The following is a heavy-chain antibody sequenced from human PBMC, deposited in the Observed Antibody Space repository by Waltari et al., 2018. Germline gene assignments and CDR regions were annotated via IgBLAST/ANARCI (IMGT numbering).Heavy chain of an antibody. J-gene: IGHJ4*02. D-gene: IGHD3-3*01. CDR2: IDDDGSSA. Sequence: WGAGLVKPSETLSLTCTVFAGSFGAYFWTWVRHSPGKGLEWISRIDDDGSSAIYADSVKGRFTVSRDNAKNTLYLEMNNLKAEDTAVYYCASDCCGSGYRIHYWGQGTLVNVSS. CDR1: AGSFGAYF. CDR3: ASDCCGSGYRIHY. V-gene: IGHV3-74*01.